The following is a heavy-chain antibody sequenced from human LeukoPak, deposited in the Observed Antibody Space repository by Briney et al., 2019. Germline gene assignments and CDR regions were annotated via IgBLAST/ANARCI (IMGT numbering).Heavy chain of an antibody. J-gene: IGHJ4*02. Sequence: GRSLRLSCAASGFTFSRSGMHWVRQAPGKGLEWVAVISSDGNNKYYADSVKGRFTSSRDNSKNTLYLQMNSLRAEDTAVYYCAKEGVEGNSDLSVSYWGQGTLVTVSS. CDR2: ISSDGNNK. CDR1: GFTFSRSG. CDR3: AKEGVEGNSDLSVSY. D-gene: IGHD4-23*01. V-gene: IGHV3-30*18.